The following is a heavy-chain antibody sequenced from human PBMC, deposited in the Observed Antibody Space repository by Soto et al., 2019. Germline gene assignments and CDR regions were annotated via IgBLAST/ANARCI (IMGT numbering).Heavy chain of an antibody. D-gene: IGHD4-17*01. CDR2: IYYSGST. CDR3: ARDLVWDDYDDYPERNYYYGMAV. V-gene: IGHV4-30-4*01. Sequence: QVQLQESGPGLVKPSQTLSLTCTVSGGSISSGDYYWSWIRQPPGKGLDWIRYIYYSGSTYYNPSLKSRVTISVDTSKNQFSLKLSSVTAADTAVYYCARDLVWDDYDDYPERNYYYGMAVCGQGTTVTVSS. J-gene: IGHJ6*02. CDR1: GGSISSGDYY.